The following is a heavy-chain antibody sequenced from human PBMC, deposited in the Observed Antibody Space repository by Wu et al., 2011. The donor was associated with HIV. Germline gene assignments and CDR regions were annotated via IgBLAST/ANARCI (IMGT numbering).Heavy chain of an antibody. CDR1: GGDFRKSE. V-gene: IGHV1-69*04. D-gene: IGHD7-27*01. Sequence: QVQLVQSGAEMKRPGSSVKVSCKISGGDFRKSEMYWVRQARGRGFEWVGRVVPLLRTGNYAQQFQGRVTISADKSATTTYMELRDLKSDDTAIYYCARKGGDWGAYFGLWGLGPWSLSPQ. CDR3: ARKGGDWGAYFGL. CDR2: VVPLLRTG. J-gene: IGHJ2*01.